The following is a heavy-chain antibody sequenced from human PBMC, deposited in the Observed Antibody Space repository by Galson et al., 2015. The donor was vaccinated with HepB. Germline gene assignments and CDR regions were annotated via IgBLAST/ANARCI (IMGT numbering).Heavy chain of an antibody. CDR3: ARDRPYDGGTSQLHS. J-gene: IGHJ4*02. CDR1: GNTFTSHY. V-gene: IGHV1-69*04. CDR2: LIPTFGLP. D-gene: IGHD4-23*01. Sequence: SVKVSCKAPGNTFTSHYFTWVRQAPGHGLEWMGKLIPTFGLPEYAQNFQARITITADISTQTVYMELRSLKSEDPAVYFCARDRPYDGGTSQLHSWGQGTLVTVSS.